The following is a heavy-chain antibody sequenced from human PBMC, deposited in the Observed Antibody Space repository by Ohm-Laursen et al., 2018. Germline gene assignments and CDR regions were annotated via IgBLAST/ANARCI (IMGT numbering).Heavy chain of an antibody. CDR1: GFTFSSYE. Sequence: SLRVSCTASGFTFSSYEMNWVRQAPGKGLAWVSYISSSGSTIYYADSVKGRFTISRDNAKNLLYLQMNSLRAEDTAVYYCAREAAWGKVDCLGQRALVTVSS. D-gene: IGHD3-16*01. V-gene: IGHV3-48*03. J-gene: IGHJ4*02. CDR3: AREAAWGKVDC. CDR2: ISSSGSTI.